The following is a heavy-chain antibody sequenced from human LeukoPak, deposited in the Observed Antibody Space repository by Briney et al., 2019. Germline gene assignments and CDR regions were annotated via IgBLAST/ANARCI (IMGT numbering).Heavy chain of an antibody. CDR3: ARVSSVSGDYSRGNDY. Sequence: ASEKVSCKASGYTFTGYYMHWVRQAPGQGLEWMGRINPNSGGTNYAQKFQGRVTMTRDTSISTAYMELSRLRSDDTAVYYCARVSSVSGDYSRGNDYWGQGTLVTVSS. J-gene: IGHJ4*02. CDR1: GYTFTGYY. CDR2: INPNSGGT. V-gene: IGHV1-2*06. D-gene: IGHD4-17*01.